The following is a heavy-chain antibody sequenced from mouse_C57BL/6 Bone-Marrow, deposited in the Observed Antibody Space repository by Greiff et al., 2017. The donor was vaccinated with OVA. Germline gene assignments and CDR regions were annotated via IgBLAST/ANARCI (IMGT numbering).Heavy chain of an antibody. CDR2: IDPETGGT. CDR1: GYTFTDYE. Sequence: VKLMESGAELVRPGASVTLSCKASGYTFTDYEMHWVKQTPVHGLEWIGAIDPETGGTAYNQKFKGKAILTADKSSSTAYMELRSLTSEDSAVYYCRGYFDVWGTGTTVTVSS. J-gene: IGHJ1*03. V-gene: IGHV1-15*01. CDR3: RGYFDV.